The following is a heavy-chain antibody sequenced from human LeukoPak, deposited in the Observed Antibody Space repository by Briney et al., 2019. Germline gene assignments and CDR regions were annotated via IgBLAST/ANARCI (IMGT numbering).Heavy chain of an antibody. J-gene: IGHJ4*02. V-gene: IGHV3-33*01. CDR3: ARGPTGGYERTLFYFDY. CDR1: GFTFSSYG. CDR2: IWYDGSNK. D-gene: IGHD5-12*01. Sequence: GRSLRLSCAATGFTFSSYGMQWVRQAPGKGLEWVAVIWYDGSNKYYAVSVKGRFTISRDNSKNTLYLQMNSLRAEDTAVYYCARGPTGGYERTLFYFDYWGQGTLGTVSS.